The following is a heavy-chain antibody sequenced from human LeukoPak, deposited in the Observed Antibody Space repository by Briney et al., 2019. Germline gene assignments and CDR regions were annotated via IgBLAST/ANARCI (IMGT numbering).Heavy chain of an antibody. V-gene: IGHV3-23*01. CDR3: AKDRGYSYGDAFDI. J-gene: IGHJ3*02. Sequence: GGSLRLSCAASGFTFSSYAMSCVRRAPGKGLEWVSAISGSGGSTYYADSVKGRFTISRDNSENTLYLQMNSLRAEDTAVYYCAKDRGYSYGDAFDIWGQGTMVTVSS. CDR2: ISGSGGST. D-gene: IGHD5-18*01. CDR1: GFTFSSYA.